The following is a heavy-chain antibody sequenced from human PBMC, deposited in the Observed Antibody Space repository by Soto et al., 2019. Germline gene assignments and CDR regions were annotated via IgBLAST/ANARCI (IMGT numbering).Heavy chain of an antibody. CDR2: IYYSGST. CDR3: ARGGRPGIAVAGTGYYFDY. Sequence: QVQLQESGPGLVKPSQTLSLTCTVSGGSISSGGYYWSWIRQHPGKGLEWIGYIYYSGSTYYNPSLKSRVTISVDTSKNQFSLKLSSVTAADTAVYYCARGGRPGIAVAGTGYYFDYWGQGTLVTVSS. J-gene: IGHJ4*02. V-gene: IGHV4-31*03. D-gene: IGHD6-19*01. CDR1: GGSISSGGYY.